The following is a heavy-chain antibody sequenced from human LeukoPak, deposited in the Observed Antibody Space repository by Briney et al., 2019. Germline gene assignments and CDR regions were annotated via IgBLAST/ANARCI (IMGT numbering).Heavy chain of an antibody. Sequence: ASVKVSCKVSGYTLTELSMHWVRQAPGKGLEWMGGFDPEDGETIYAQEFQGRVTMTEDTSTDTAYMELSSLRSEDTAVYYCATNLGGASITMIVRYFDYWGQGTLVTVSS. CDR1: GYTLTELS. CDR2: FDPEDGET. V-gene: IGHV1-24*01. J-gene: IGHJ4*02. D-gene: IGHD3-22*01. CDR3: ATNLGGASITMIVRYFDY.